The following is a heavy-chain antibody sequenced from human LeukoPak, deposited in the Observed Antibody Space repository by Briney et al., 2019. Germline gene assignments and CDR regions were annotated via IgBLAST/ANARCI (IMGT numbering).Heavy chain of an antibody. J-gene: IGHJ4*02. V-gene: IGHV3-30-3*01. Sequence: GGSLRLSCAASGFTFSSYAMHWVRQAPGKGLERVAVISYDGSNKYYADSVKGRFTISRDNSKNTLYLQMSSLRAEDTAVYYCARFGRWLQFDYWGQGTLVTVSS. CDR1: GFTFSSYA. D-gene: IGHD5-24*01. CDR2: ISYDGSNK. CDR3: ARFGRWLQFDY.